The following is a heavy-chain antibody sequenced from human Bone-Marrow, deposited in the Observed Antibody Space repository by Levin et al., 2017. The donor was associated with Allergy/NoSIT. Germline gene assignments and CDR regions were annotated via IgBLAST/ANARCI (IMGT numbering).Heavy chain of an antibody. V-gene: IGHV4-59*01. Sequence: SETLSLTCTVSGGSISTYFWSWIRQPPGKGLEWIGHLSSSGSSNYNPSLKSRVTISVDTSKNQLSLKLTSVTAADRAVYYCARDRVITSSNTYYYYGVDVWGQGTTVTVSS. CDR1: GGSISTYF. D-gene: IGHD4-11*01. CDR3: ARDRVITSSNTYYYYGVDV. CDR2: LSSSGSS. J-gene: IGHJ6*02.